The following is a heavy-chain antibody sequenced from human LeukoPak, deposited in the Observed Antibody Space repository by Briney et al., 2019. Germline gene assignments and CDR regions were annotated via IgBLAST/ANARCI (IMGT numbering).Heavy chain of an antibody. D-gene: IGHD2-15*01. CDR2: NYHSGSN. V-gene: IGHV4-4*02. J-gene: IGHJ4*02. CDR3: ARTNYCSGGSCYSNY. Sequence: SETLSLTCAVYGGSISSSNWWSRVRHPPGEGLEWIGENYHSGSNNYNPSLKSGVTISVDKTKNQFPLKLTAVTAADTAVYYCARTNYCSGGSCYSNYWGQGTLVTVSS. CDR1: GGSISSSNW.